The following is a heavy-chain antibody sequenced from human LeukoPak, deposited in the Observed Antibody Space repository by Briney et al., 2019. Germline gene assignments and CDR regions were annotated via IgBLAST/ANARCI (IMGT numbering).Heavy chain of an antibody. CDR2: ISAYNGNT. V-gene: IGHV1-18*01. CDR1: GYTFTSYG. J-gene: IGHJ4*02. Sequence: ASVKVSCKASGYTFTSYGISWVRQAPGQALEWMGWISAYNGNTNYAQKLQGRVTMTTDTSTSTACMEMRSLRSDDTGVYYCARAAVVVASDYWGQGTLVTVSS. CDR3: ARAAVVVASDY. D-gene: IGHD2-15*01.